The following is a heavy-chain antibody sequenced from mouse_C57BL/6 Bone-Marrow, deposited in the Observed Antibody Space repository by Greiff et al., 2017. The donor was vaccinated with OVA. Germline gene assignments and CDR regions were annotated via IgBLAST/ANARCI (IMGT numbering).Heavy chain of an antibody. Sequence: EVQLVESEGGLVQPGSSMQLSCTASGFTFSDYYMAWVRQVPEQGLEWVANINYDGSSTYYLDSLKSRFLISRDNATNILYLQMSSLKSEDTTTYYCARSTVVEGGNAMDYWGQGTSVTVSS. CDR1: GFTFSDYY. V-gene: IGHV5-16*01. J-gene: IGHJ4*01. CDR3: ARSTVVEGGNAMDY. D-gene: IGHD1-1*01. CDR2: INYDGSST.